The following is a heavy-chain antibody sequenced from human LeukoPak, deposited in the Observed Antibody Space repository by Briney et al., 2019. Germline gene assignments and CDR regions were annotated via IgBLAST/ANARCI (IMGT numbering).Heavy chain of an antibody. V-gene: IGHV3-23*01. CDR2: ISGSGGST. D-gene: IGHD3-3*01. CDR3: AKNSGVYYYGMDV. CDR1: GFTFSSYA. Sequence: GGSLRLSCAASGFTFSSYAMTWVRQAPGKGLEWVSAISGSGGSTYYADSVKGRFTISRDNSKNTLYLQMNSLRAEDTAVYYCAKNSGVYYYGMDVWGQGTTVTVSS. J-gene: IGHJ6*02.